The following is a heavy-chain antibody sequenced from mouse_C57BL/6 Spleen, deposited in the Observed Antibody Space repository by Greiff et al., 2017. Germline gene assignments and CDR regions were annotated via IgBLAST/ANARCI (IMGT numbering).Heavy chain of an antibody. CDR2: IRLKSDNYAT. CDR1: GFTFSNYW. D-gene: IGHD2-4*01. J-gene: IGHJ3*01. V-gene: IGHV6-3*01. CDR3: TGTYDYDGVAY. Sequence: EVTLEESGGGLVQPGGSMKLSCVASGFTFSNYWMNWVRQSPEKGLEWVAQIRLKSDNYATHYAESVKGRFTISRDDSKSSVYLQMNNLRAEDTGIYYCTGTYDYDGVAYWGQGTLVTVSA.